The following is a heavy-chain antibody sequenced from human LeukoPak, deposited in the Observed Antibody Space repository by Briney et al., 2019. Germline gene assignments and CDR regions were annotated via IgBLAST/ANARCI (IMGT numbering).Heavy chain of an antibody. J-gene: IGHJ3*02. CDR1: GGSISSYY. Sequence: SETLSLTCTVSGGSISSYYWSWIRQPPGKGLEWIGYIYTSGSTTYNPSLKSRVTISVDTSKNQFSLKLSSVTAADTAVYYCARYTMGYAGAFDIWGQGTMVTVSS. D-gene: IGHD3-10*01. CDR3: ARYTMGYAGAFDI. CDR2: IYTSGST. V-gene: IGHV4-4*09.